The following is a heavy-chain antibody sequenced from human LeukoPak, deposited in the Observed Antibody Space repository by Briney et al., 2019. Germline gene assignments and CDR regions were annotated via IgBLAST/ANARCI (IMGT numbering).Heavy chain of an antibody. Sequence: AGGSLRLSCAASGFTFSFYNMNWVRQAPGKGLEWVSYISRDSITTYYADSVKGRFTISRDNAKNSLYLKMNSLRDEDTAVYFCARDLLDYWGQGTLVTVSS. V-gene: IGHV3-48*02. CDR1: GFTFSFYN. CDR3: ARDLLDY. CDR2: ISRDSITT. J-gene: IGHJ4*02.